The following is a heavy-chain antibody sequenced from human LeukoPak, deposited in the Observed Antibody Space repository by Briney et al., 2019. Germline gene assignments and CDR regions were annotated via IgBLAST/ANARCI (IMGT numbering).Heavy chain of an antibody. Sequence: SETLSLTCTVSGGSISSGDYYWSWIRQPPGKGLEWIGYIYYSGSTYYNPSLKSRVTISVDTSENQFSLKLSSVTAADTAVYYCASVYWNYAFDIWGQGTMVTVSS. V-gene: IGHV4-30-4*08. CDR1: GGSISSGDYY. CDR2: IYYSGST. D-gene: IGHD1-7*01. J-gene: IGHJ3*02. CDR3: ASVYWNYAFDI.